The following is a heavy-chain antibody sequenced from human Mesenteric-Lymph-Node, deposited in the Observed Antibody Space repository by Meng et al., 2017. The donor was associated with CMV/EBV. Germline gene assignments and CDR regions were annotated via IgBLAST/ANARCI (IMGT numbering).Heavy chain of an antibody. CDR3: ARDPVAYDDSNYFYYGMDV. D-gene: IGHD1-1*01. V-gene: IGHV1-24*01. CDR2: FDPEDGET. CDR1: GYTLTELS. Sequence: ASVKVSCKVSGYTLTELSRHWVRQAPGKGLEWMGGFDPEDGETIYAQKFQGRVTMTEDTSTDTAYMELSSLRSEDVAVYYCARDPVAYDDSNYFYYGMDVWGQGTTVTVSS. J-gene: IGHJ6*02.